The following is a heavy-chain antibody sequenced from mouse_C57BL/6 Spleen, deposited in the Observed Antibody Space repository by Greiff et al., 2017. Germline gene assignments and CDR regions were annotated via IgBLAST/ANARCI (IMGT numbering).Heavy chain of an antibody. D-gene: IGHD2-4*01. J-gene: IGHJ1*03. CDR3: ARWGPLRITTGNWYFEV. CDR2: IDPNSGGT. V-gene: IGHV1-72*01. CDR1: GYTFTSYW. Sequence: VQLQQPGAELVKPGASVKLSCKASGYTFTSYWMHWVKQRPGRGLEWIGRIDPNSGGTKYNEKFKSKATLTVDKPSSTAYMQLSSLTSEDSAVDEWARWGPLRITTGNWYFEVGGRGTTVTVSS.